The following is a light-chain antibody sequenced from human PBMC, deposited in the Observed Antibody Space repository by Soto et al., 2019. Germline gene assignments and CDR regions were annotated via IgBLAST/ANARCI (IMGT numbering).Light chain of an antibody. V-gene: IGLV2-14*01. CDR1: SSDVGIYNY. Sequence: QSALTQPASVSGSPGQSITISCTGTSSDVGIYNYVSWYQQHPGKAPKLMIYQVTNRPSGVSNRFSGPKSGNTASLTISGLQAEDEADYYCSSYTATSTLPIFGTGTKVTVL. CDR3: SSYTATSTLPI. CDR2: QVT. J-gene: IGLJ1*01.